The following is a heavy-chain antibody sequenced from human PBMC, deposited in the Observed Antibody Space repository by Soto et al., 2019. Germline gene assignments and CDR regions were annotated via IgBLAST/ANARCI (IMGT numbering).Heavy chain of an antibody. D-gene: IGHD5-12*01. V-gene: IGHV4-4*02. CDR2: IYHSGTP. J-gene: IGHJ5*02. CDR3: GRVTSVLGSEGAYVGIWLDP. CDR1: GGSIRTPDW. Sequence: SETLSLTCTVSGGSIRTPDWWSWVRQTPEKGLEWIGEIYHSGTPNYNPSLKSRVSMSVDNANNQFSIKLYSATAAETAVYYCGRVTSVLGSEGAYVGIWLDPWGEGTMVTVYS.